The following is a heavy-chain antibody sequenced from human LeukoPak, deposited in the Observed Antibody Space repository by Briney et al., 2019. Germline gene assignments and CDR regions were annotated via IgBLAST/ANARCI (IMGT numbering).Heavy chain of an antibody. CDR2: ISGSGGST. Sequence: PGGSLRLSCAASGFTFSSYAMSWVRQAPGKGLEWVSAISGSGGSTYYADSVKGRFTISRDNSKNTQYLQMNSLRAEDTAVYYCAKDPRVAARPTGVAFDIWGQGTMVTVSS. CDR3: AKDPRVAARPTGVAFDI. J-gene: IGHJ3*02. D-gene: IGHD6-6*01. V-gene: IGHV3-23*01. CDR1: GFTFSSYA.